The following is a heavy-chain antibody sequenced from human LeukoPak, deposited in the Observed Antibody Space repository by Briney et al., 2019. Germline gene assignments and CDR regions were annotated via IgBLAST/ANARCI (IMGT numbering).Heavy chain of an antibody. CDR1: GGSFSGYY. Sequence: IPSETLSLTCAVYGGSFSGYYWSWIRQPPGKGLEWIGEINHSGSTNYNPSLKSRVTISVDTSKNQFSLKLSSVTAADTAVYYCARGGGYSYGPTGFDYWGQGTLVTVSS. J-gene: IGHJ4*02. CDR2: INHSGST. CDR3: ARGGGYSYGPTGFDY. D-gene: IGHD5-18*01. V-gene: IGHV4-34*01.